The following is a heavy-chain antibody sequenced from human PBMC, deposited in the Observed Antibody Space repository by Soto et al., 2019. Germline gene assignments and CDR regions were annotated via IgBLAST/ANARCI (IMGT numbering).Heavy chain of an antibody. V-gene: IGHV4-59*01. J-gene: IGHJ4*02. CDR2: IYYSGST. CDR3: ARDSSGYYYFDY. CDR1: GGSISSYY. Sequence: QVQLQESGPGLVKPSETLSLTCTVSGGSISSYYWSWIRQPPGKGLEWIGYIYYSGSTNYNPSLESRXXIXVXXSKNQFSLKLSSVTAADTAVYYCARDSSGYYYFDYWGQGTLVTVSS. D-gene: IGHD3-22*01.